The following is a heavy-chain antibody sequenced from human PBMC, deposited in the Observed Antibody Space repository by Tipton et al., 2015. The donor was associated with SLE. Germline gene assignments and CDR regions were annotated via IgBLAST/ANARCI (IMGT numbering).Heavy chain of an antibody. CDR1: GGSISSHY. J-gene: IGHJ5*02. CDR3: ARGGYSSSWTLNWFDP. V-gene: IGHV4-59*11. Sequence: TLSLTCTVSGGSISSHYWSWIRQPPGKGLEWIGYIYYSGSTYYNPSLKSRVTISVDTSKNQFSLKLSSVTAADTAVYYCARGGYSSSWTLNWFDPWGQGTLVTVSS. CDR2: IYYSGST. D-gene: IGHD6-13*01.